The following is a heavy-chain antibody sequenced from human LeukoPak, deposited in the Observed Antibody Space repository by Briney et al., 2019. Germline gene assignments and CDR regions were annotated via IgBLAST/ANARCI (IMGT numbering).Heavy chain of an antibody. J-gene: IGHJ6*03. V-gene: IGHV4-34*01. CDR2: INHSGST. CDR1: GGSFSGYY. D-gene: IGHD3-10*01. CDR3: ARLRATMVRGVIITFYYYYMDV. Sequence: SETLSLTCAVYGGSFSGYYWSWIRQPPGKGLEWIGEINHSGSTNYNPSLKSRVTISVDTSKNQFSLKLSSVTAADTAVYYCARLRATMVRGVIITFYYYYMDVWGKGTTVTISS.